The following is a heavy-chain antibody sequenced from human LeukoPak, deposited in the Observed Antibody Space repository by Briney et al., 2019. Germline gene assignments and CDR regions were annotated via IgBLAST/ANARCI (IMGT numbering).Heavy chain of an antibody. CDR3: VRDGRGYCGSTSCRPFDS. V-gene: IGHV3-48*04. J-gene: IGHJ4*02. Sequence: PGGSLRLSCAASGFSFSSYWMNWVRQAPGKGLEPVSYISGSGSSLSYADSVRGRFTISRDNAKNSLFLQMNSLRVEDTAIYYCVRDGRGYCGSTSCRPFDSWGRGTLVTVSS. D-gene: IGHD2-2*01. CDR2: ISGSGSSL. CDR1: GFSFSSYW.